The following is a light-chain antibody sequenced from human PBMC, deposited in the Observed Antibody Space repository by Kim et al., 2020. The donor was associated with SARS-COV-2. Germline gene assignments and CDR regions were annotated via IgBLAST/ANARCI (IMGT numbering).Light chain of an antibody. J-gene: IGLJ1*01. CDR2: DNN. Sequence: GQKVTISCSGSSSNIGNNYVSWYQQLPGTAPKLLIYDNNKRPSGIPDRFSGSKSGPSATLGITGLQTGDEADYYCGTWDSSLSAYVFGTGTKVTVL. CDR1: SSNIGNNY. CDR3: GTWDSSLSAYV. V-gene: IGLV1-51*01.